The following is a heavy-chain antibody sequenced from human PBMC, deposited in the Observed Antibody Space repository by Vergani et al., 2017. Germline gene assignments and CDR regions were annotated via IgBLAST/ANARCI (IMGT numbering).Heavy chain of an antibody. CDR1: GFTFSSYA. CDR3: AKCQDYGSGGRFYYGMDV. J-gene: IGHJ6*02. CDR2: ISGSGGST. D-gene: IGHD3-10*01. Sequence: EVQLLESGGGLVQPGGSLRLSCAASGFTFSSYAMSWVRQAPGKGLEWVSAISGSGGSTYYADSVKGRFTISRDNSKNTLYLQMNSLRAEDTVVYYCAKCQDYGSGGRFYYGMDVWGQGTTVTVSS. V-gene: IGHV3-23*01.